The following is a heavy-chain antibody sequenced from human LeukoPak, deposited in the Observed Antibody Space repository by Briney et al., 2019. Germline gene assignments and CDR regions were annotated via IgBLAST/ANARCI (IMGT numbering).Heavy chain of an antibody. J-gene: IGHJ4*02. Sequence: GESLKISCKSFEYSFTNYWIGWVRQMPGKGLEWMGIIYPGDSDTRYSPSFQGQVTISADKSISTAYLQWSSQKASDTAMYYCARLRYSSSPLDYWGQGTLVTVSS. V-gene: IGHV5-51*01. CDR1: EYSFTNYW. CDR2: IYPGDSDT. D-gene: IGHD6-6*01. CDR3: ARLRYSSSPLDY.